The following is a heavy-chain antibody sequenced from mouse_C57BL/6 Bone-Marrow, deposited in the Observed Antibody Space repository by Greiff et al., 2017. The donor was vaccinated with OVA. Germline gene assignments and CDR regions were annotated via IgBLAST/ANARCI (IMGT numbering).Heavy chain of an antibody. CDR1: GYTFTEYT. CDR3: ARHEDGGYSSGYVMDY. CDR2: FYPGSGSI. D-gene: IGHD3-2*02. Sequence: VQGVESGAELVKPGASVKLSCKASGYTFTEYTIHWVKQRSGQGLEWIGWFYPGSGSIKYNEKFKDKATLTADKSSSTVYMELSRLTSEDSAVYFCARHEDGGYSSGYVMDYWGQGTSVTVSS. V-gene: IGHV1-62-2*01. J-gene: IGHJ4*01.